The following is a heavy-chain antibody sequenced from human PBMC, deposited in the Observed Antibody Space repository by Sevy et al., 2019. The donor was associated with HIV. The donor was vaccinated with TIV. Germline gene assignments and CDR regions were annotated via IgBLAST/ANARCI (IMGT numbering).Heavy chain of an antibody. CDR1: GFTFSSYA. J-gene: IGHJ3*02. V-gene: IGHV3-30-3*01. CDR2: ISYDGSNK. D-gene: IGHD3-22*01. Sequence: GGSLRLSCAASGFTFSSYAMHWVRQAPGKGLEWVAVISYDGSNKYYADSVKGRFTISRDNSKNTLYLQMNSLRAEDTALYYCARDSPTYYYASSGSRGAFDIWGQGKMDTVS. CDR3: ARDSPTYYYASSGSRGAFDI.